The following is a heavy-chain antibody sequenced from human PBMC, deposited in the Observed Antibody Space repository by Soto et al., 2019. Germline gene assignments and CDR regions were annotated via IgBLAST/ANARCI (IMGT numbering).Heavy chain of an antibody. CDR2: LSGSGATT. D-gene: IGHD2-2*01. Sequence: VQLLESGGGLVQPGGSLRLSCAASGFAFSSYAMTWVRQAPGKGLEWVSALSGSGATTYYADSVKGRFTISRDNSKNTLSLDMTSLSAEDTAVYYCAKPPESSSTFYYYGLDVWGQGTTVTVSS. CDR1: GFAFSSYA. CDR3: AKPPESSSTFYYYGLDV. V-gene: IGHV3-23*01. J-gene: IGHJ6*02.